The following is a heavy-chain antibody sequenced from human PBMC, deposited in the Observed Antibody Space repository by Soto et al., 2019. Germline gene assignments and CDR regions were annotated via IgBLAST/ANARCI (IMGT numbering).Heavy chain of an antibody. Sequence: QVQLVQSGAEVKKPGASVKVSCKASGYIFTNYDINWVRQATGQGLEYLGWINPNSGNTGYVQKFKGRVTMTRNTSINTAYMDLNSLRSADTAVYYCAGGIKYGDYSRWFAPWGQGTLVTVSS. CDR2: INPNSGNT. V-gene: IGHV1-8*01. D-gene: IGHD4-17*01. CDR3: AGGIKYGDYSRWFAP. CDR1: GYIFTNYD. J-gene: IGHJ5*02.